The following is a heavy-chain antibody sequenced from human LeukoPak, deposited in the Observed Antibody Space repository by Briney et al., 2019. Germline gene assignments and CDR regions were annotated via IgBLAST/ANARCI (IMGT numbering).Heavy chain of an antibody. J-gene: IGHJ1*01. Sequence: GGSLRLSCADSGFTFSSYWMHWVRQAPGKGLVWVSRINSDGSSTSYADFVKGRFTISRDNSKNTVHLQMNSLRAEDTALYYCARGSYYDHSGYTDWGQGTLVTVSS. CDR1: GFTFSSYW. D-gene: IGHD3-22*01. CDR2: INSDGSST. V-gene: IGHV3-74*01. CDR3: ARGSYYDHSGYTD.